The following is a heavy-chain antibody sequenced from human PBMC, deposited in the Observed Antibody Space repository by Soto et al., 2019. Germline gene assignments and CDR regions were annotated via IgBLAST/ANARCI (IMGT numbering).Heavy chain of an antibody. CDR2: TYYRSKWYN. Sequence: PSQTLSLTCAISGDSVSSNRAAGNWIRQSPSRGLEWLGRTYYRSKWYNDYAVSVKSRITINPDTSKNQFSLQLNSVTPDDTAVYYCASGVRNLFDHWGQGTLVTVSS. J-gene: IGHJ4*02. CDR1: GDSVSSNRAA. CDR3: ASGVRNLFDH. V-gene: IGHV6-1*01. D-gene: IGHD2-21*01.